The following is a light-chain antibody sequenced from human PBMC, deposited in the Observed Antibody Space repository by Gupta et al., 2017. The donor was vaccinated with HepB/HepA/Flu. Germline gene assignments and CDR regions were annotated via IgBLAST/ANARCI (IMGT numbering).Light chain of an antibody. CDR1: QSVSTY. CDR2: DAS. Sequence: EILLTQSPGTLSLSPGERATLSCRASQSVSTYLAWYQQKPGQAPRLLIQDASKRATDLPARFSGSGSGTDFTLTISSLEPEDFAVYYCQHRGSWPITFGQGTRLDIK. J-gene: IGKJ5*01. V-gene: IGKV3-11*01. CDR3: QHRGSWPIT.